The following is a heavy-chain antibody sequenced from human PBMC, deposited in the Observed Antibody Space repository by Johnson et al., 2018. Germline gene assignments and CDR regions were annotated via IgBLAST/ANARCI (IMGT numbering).Heavy chain of an antibody. CDR3: ARDLGVYYYENSGYYSYWYFDL. Sequence: QVQLVQSGGDLVKPGGSLRLSCAASGFTFSDYYMAWIRQTPGKGLEWVSYIGNGGTTKYNADPVKGRFTISRDNAKNSLYLQMKSLRAEDTAGYYCARDLGVYYYENSGYYSYWYFDLWGRGTLVTVSS. D-gene: IGHD3-22*01. CDR2: IGNGGTTK. V-gene: IGHV3-11*04. J-gene: IGHJ2*01. CDR1: GFTFSDYY.